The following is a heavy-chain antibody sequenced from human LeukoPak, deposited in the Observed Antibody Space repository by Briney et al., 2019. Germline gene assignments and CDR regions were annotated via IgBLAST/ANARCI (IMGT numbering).Heavy chain of an antibody. D-gene: IGHD6-13*01. CDR3: ARDRPHPVYIAAAGTLDY. Sequence: PGGSLRLSCAASGFTFSSYSMNWVRQAPGKGLEWVSSISSSSSYIYYADSVKGRFTISRDNAKNSLYLQMNSLRAEDTAVYYCARDRPHPVYIAAAGTLDYWGQGTQVTVSS. V-gene: IGHV3-21*01. CDR1: GFTFSSYS. CDR2: ISSSSSYI. J-gene: IGHJ4*02.